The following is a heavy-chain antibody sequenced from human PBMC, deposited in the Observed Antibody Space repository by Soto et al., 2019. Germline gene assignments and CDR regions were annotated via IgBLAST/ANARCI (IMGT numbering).Heavy chain of an antibody. Sequence: GGSLRLSCAASGFTFSSYSMHWVRQAPGKGLQWVAVTSYDGTNKYYADSVEGRFTISRDNSKSTLYLQMTSLRADDTAVYSCARVPGEYCSSTSCYALNYWGQGTLVTVSS. V-gene: IGHV3-30*04. J-gene: IGHJ4*02. CDR3: ARVPGEYCSSTSCYALNY. CDR2: TSYDGTNK. D-gene: IGHD2-2*01. CDR1: GFTFSSYS.